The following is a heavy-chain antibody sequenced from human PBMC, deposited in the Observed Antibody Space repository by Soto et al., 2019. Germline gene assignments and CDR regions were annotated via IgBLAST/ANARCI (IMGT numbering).Heavy chain of an antibody. J-gene: IGHJ4*02. D-gene: IGHD6-13*01. CDR1: GASISSYY. CDR2: IHNGERT. CDR3: ARDGEAAAGTFDY. Sequence: SETLSLTCSVSGASISSYYWSWFRQAPGKGLEYIGYIHNGERTNYNPSLESRVTISADNSKNTLYLQMNSLRAEDTAVYYCARDGEAAAGTFDYWGQGTLVTAPQ. V-gene: IGHV4-59*01.